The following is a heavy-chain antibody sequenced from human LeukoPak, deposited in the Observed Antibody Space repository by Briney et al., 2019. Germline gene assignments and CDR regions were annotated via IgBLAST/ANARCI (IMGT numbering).Heavy chain of an antibody. CDR3: ARGLYYDSSGFDY. J-gene: IGHJ4*02. D-gene: IGHD3-22*01. V-gene: IGHV1-2*02. CDR1: AYTFIGYF. CDR2: INPNSGGT. Sequence: ASVKVSCKASAYTFIGYFMHWVRQAPGQGVEWMGWINPNSGGTSYAQKFQGRVTLTRDTSISTAYMELSRLRSDDTAVYYCARGLYYDSSGFDYWGQGTLVTVSS.